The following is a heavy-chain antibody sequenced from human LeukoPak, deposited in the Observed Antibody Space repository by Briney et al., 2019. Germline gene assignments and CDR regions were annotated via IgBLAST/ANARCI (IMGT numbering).Heavy chain of an antibody. CDR2: IYYSGST. J-gene: IGHJ4*02. CDR1: GGSISSSSYY. V-gene: IGHV4-39*01. Sequence: SETLSLTCTVSGGSISSSSYYWGWIRQPPGKGLEWIGSIYYSGSTYYNPSLKSRVTISVDTSKNQFSLKLSSVTAADTAVYYCARSGDSHGGGLDYWGQGTLVTVSS. CDR3: ARSGDSHGGGLDY. D-gene: IGHD3-10*01.